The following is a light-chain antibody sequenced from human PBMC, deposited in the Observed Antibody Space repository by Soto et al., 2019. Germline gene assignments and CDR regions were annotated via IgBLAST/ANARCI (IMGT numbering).Light chain of an antibody. V-gene: IGLV1-40*01. Sequence: QSALTQPPSVSGAPGQRVTISCTGSSSNIGAGYDVHWYQQLPGRAPKLLIYGNTNRPSGVPDRFSGSKSGTSASLAITGLQADDAADYYGLSFDSSLSVVFGGGTKLTAL. CDR3: LSFDSSLSVV. J-gene: IGLJ2*01. CDR1: SSNIGAGYD. CDR2: GNT.